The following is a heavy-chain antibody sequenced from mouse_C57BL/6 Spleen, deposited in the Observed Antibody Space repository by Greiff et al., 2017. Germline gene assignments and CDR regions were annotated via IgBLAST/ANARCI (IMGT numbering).Heavy chain of an antibody. Sequence: QVQLQQPGAELVMPGASVKLSCKASGYTFTSYWMHWVKQRPGQGLEWIGEIDPSDSYTNYNQKFKGKSTLTVDKSSSTAYMQLSSLTSEDSAVYYCARGLSSQYYFDYWGQGTTLTVSS. CDR3: ARGLSSQYYFDY. J-gene: IGHJ2*01. CDR1: GYTFTSYW. CDR2: IDPSDSYT. V-gene: IGHV1-69*01. D-gene: IGHD1-1*01.